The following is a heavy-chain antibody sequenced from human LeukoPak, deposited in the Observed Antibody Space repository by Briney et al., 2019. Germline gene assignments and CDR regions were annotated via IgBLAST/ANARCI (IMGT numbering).Heavy chain of an antibody. V-gene: IGHV4-34*01. D-gene: IGHD3-10*01. CDR3: ARQGRGVIAFNYYYYYMDV. CDR2: INQSGST. Sequence: GSLRLSCAASGFTFRSYEMNWVRQAPGKGLEWLGEINQSGSTNYKPSLKSRVTISLDTSKNQLSLKMNSVTAADTAVYYCARQGRGVIAFNYYYYYMDVWGKGTLVTISS. CDR1: GFTFRSYE. J-gene: IGHJ6*03.